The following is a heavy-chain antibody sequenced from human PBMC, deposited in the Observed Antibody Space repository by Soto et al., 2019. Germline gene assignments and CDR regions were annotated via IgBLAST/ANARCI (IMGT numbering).Heavy chain of an antibody. Sequence: SETLSLTCTVSGGSISSGDYYWSWIRQPPGKGLEWIGSIYNSGSTYYNPSLKSRVTISVDTSKNQFSLKLNSVTAADTAVYYCASRHSSPYFDYWGQGTLVTVSS. CDR2: IYNSGST. J-gene: IGHJ4*02. CDR1: GGSISSGDYY. CDR3: ASRHSSPYFDY. D-gene: IGHD6-13*01. V-gene: IGHV4-30-4*01.